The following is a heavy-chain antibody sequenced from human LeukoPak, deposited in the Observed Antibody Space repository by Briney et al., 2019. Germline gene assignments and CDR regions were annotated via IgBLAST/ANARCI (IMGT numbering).Heavy chain of an antibody. CDR2: IYYSGST. D-gene: IGHD6-6*01. CDR3: AMRGYSSSSRAPDGFGDY. Sequence: SETLSLTCTVSGGSISSSSYYWGWIRQPPGKGLEWIGSIYYSGSTYYNPSLKSRVTISVDTSKNQFSLKLSSVTAADTAVYYCAMRGYSSSSRAPDGFGDYWGQGTLVTVSS. CDR1: GGSISSSSYY. V-gene: IGHV4-39*01. J-gene: IGHJ4*02.